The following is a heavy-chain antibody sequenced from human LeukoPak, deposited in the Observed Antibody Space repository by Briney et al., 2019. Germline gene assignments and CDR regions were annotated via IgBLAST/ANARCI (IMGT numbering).Heavy chain of an antibody. CDR3: ARSGYSGYDSEFDY. CDR2: IKQDGSEK. D-gene: IGHD5-12*01. Sequence: GGSLRLSCVASGFRFSDYWMCWVRQAPGKGLEWVANIKQDGSEKYYVDSVKGRFTISRDNAKNSLYLQMNSLRAEDTAVYYCARSGYSGYDSEFDYWGQGTLVTVSS. J-gene: IGHJ4*02. V-gene: IGHV3-7*01. CDR1: GFRFSDYW.